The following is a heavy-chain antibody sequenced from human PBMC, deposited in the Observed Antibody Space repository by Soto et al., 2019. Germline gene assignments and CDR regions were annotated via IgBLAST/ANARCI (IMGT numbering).Heavy chain of an antibody. J-gene: IGHJ4*02. CDR2: ISGRGAST. Sequence: GGSLRLSCAPSGFPFSSYAMSWVRQAPGKGLEWVSAISGRGASTNYADSVKGRFTISRDNSKTTLFLQMNSLRAEDTAVYYCVKDGLLDELDYWGQGTLVTVYS. CDR3: VKDGLLDELDY. CDR1: GFPFSSYA. D-gene: IGHD2-21*02. V-gene: IGHV3-23*01.